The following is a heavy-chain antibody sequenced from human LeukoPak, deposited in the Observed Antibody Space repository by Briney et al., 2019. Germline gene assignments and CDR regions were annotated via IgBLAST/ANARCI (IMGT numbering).Heavy chain of an antibody. J-gene: IGHJ6*03. CDR1: GGSISSFY. D-gene: IGHD6-13*01. Sequence: PSETPSLTCTVSGGSISSFYWSWIRQPPGKGLEWIGYIYYSGNSNYNPSLKSRVTISVDTSKNQFSLKVSSVTAADTAVYYCARGGYDSSWYYYYYYYMDVWGKGTTVTISS. CDR3: ARGGYDSSWYYYYYYYMDV. V-gene: IGHV4-59*01. CDR2: IYYSGNS.